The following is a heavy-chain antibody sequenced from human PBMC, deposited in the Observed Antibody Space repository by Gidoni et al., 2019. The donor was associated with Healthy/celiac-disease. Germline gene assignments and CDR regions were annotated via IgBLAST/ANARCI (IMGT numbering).Heavy chain of an antibody. V-gene: IGHV1-3*01. CDR2: INAGNGNT. CDR3: ARDLGHYYDSSGYFDY. Sequence: QVKLVKSGAEVKKPGASVKVSCKASGYTFTSYAMHWVRQAPGQRLEWMGWINAGNGNTKYSQKFQGRVTITRDTSASTAYMELSSLRSEDTAVYYCARDLGHYYDSSGYFDYWGQGTLVTVSS. D-gene: IGHD3-22*01. CDR1: GYTFTSYA. J-gene: IGHJ4*02.